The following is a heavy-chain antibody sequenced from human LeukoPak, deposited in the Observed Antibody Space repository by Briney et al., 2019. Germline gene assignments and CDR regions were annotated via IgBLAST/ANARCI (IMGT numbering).Heavy chain of an antibody. CDR1: GGTFSSYA. J-gene: IGHJ4*02. CDR2: IIPIFGTT. D-gene: IGHD3-22*01. CDR3: ARGPYYYDSSGYYPTYNFDY. V-gene: IGHV1-69*05. Sequence: GSSVKVSCKASGGTFSSYAISWVRQAPGQGLEWMGGIIPIFGTTNYAQKFQGRVTITTDESTSTAYMELSSLRSEDTAVYYCARGPYYYDSSGYYPTYNFDYWGQGTLVTVSS.